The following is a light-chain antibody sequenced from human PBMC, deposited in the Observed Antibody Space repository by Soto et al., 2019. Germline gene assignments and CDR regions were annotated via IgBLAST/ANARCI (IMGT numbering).Light chain of an antibody. CDR1: SSNIGRNT. Sequence: QSVLTQPPSASGTPGQRVTISCSGSSSNIGRNTVNWYQQLPGTAPKLLIYINNQRPSGVPDRFSGSKSGTSASLAISGLQSEDEADYYCAAWDDSLNGYVFGTGTKATVL. CDR3: AAWDDSLNGYV. V-gene: IGLV1-44*01. J-gene: IGLJ1*01. CDR2: INN.